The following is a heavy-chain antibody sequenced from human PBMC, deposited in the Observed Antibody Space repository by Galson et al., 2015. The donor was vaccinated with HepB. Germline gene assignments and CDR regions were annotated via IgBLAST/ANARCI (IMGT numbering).Heavy chain of an antibody. CDR1: GGSISSGGYS. Sequence: TLSLTCTVSGGSISSGGYSWSWIRQPPGKGLEWIGYIYNSGGTYYNPSLKSRVTISVDTSKNQFSLTLSSVTAADTAVYYCAKEGYGGYGYYYYMDVWGKGTTVTVPS. CDR3: AKEGYGGYGYYYYMDV. CDR2: IYNSGGT. D-gene: IGHD5-18*01. V-gene: IGHV4-30-4*07. J-gene: IGHJ6*03.